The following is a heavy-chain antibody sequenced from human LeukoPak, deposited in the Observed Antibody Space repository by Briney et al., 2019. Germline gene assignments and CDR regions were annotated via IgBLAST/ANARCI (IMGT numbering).Heavy chain of an antibody. D-gene: IGHD5-18*01. Sequence: GGSLRLSCEASGFTFGSHAMYWVRQAPGKGLEGVAGIFGSGGSPHYADPVKGRFTISRDNSRNTVYLQINSLRAEDTAVYYCGKTTVGYSSGQKPAWPVDYWGQGTLVTVSS. CDR1: GFTFGSHA. CDR3: GKTTVGYSSGQKPAWPVDY. CDR2: IFGSGGSP. V-gene: IGHV3-23*01. J-gene: IGHJ4*02.